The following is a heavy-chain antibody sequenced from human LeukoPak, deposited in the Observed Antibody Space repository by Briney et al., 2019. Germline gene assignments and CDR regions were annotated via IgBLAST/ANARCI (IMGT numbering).Heavy chain of an antibody. CDR2: ISSSGSTI. D-gene: IGHD3-10*01. J-gene: IGHJ4*02. CDR1: GFTFSSYE. Sequence: GGSLRLSCAASGFTFSSYEMNWVRQAPGKGLEWVSYISSSGSTIYYADSVKGRFTISRDNAKNSLYLQMNSLRAEDTAVYYCARAKPGRYWVYFDYWGQGTLVTVSS. CDR3: ARAKPGRYWVYFDY. V-gene: IGHV3-48*03.